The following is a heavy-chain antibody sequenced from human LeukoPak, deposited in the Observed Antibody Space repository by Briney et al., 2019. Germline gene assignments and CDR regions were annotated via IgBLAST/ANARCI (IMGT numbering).Heavy chain of an antibody. CDR2: IYYSGST. Sequence: TSETLSLTCTVSGGSISSSSYYWGWIRQPPGKGLEWIGSIYYSGSTYYNPSLKSRVTISVDTSKNQFSLKLSSVTAADTAVYYCARHEHIAARLFFDYWGQGTLVTVSS. V-gene: IGHV4-39*01. CDR1: GGSISSSSYY. D-gene: IGHD6-6*01. J-gene: IGHJ4*02. CDR3: ARHEHIAARLFFDY.